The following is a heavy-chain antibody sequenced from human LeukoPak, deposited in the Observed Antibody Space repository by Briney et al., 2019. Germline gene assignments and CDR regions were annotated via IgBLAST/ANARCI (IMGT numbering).Heavy chain of an antibody. CDR2: IYHSGST. D-gene: IGHD7-27*01. V-gene: IGHV4-38-2*02. CDR3: ASRKLGNDY. J-gene: IGHJ4*02. CDR1: GDSISSGYY. Sequence: NPSETLSLTCTVSGDSISSGYYWGWIRQPPGKGLEWIGSIYHSGSTSYSPSLKSRVTISADTSQNQFSLKLSSVTAADTAVYYCASRKLGNDYWGQGTLVTVSS.